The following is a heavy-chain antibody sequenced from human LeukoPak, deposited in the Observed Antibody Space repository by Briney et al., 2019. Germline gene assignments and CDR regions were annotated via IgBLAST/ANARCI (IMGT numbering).Heavy chain of an antibody. V-gene: IGHV1-8*01. Sequence: ASVKVSCKASGYTFTSYDINWVRQATGQGLEWMGWMNPNSGNTGYAQKFQGGVTMTRNTSISTAYMELSSLRSEDTAVYYCARTMYYYDSGSYQTLFGYWGQGTLVTVSS. CDR2: MNPNSGNT. CDR3: ARTMYYYDSGSYQTLFGY. CDR1: GYTFTSYD. J-gene: IGHJ4*02. D-gene: IGHD3-10*01.